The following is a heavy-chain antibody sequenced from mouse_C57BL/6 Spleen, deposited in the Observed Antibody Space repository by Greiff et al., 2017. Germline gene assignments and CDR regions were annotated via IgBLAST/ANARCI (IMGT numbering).Heavy chain of an antibody. CDR1: GFTFSSYG. CDR3: ARQSTGDYFDY. J-gene: IGHJ2*01. CDR2: ISSGGSYT. Sequence: EVKVVESGGDLVKPGGSLTLSCAASGFTFSSYGMSWVRQTPDKRLEWVATISSGGSYTYYPESVKGRFTISRNNAKNTLYLQMSSLKSEDTAMYYCARQSTGDYFDYWGQGTTLTVSS. V-gene: IGHV5-6*01. D-gene: IGHD3-1*01.